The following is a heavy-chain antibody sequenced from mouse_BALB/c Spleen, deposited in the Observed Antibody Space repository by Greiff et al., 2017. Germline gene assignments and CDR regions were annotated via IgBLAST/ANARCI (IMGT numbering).Heavy chain of an antibody. CDR2: IWSGGST. J-gene: IGHJ4*01. V-gene: IGHV2-4-1*01. Sequence: VQLQQSGPGLVQPSQSLSITCTVSGFSLTSYGVHWVRQSPGKGLEWLGVIWSGGSTDYNAAFISRLSISKDNSKSQVFFKMNSLQADDTAIYYCARNSGLRLGYYAMDYWGQGTSVTVSA. CDR1: GFSLTSYG. D-gene: IGHD2-2*01. CDR3: ARNSGLRLGYYAMDY.